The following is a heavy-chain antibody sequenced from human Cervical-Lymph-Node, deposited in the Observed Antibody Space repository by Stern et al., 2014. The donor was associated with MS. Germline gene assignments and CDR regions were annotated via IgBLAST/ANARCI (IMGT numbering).Heavy chain of an antibody. Sequence: ESGPTLVHPTQTLTLTCTFSGFSLSTSGVGVGWLRPPQGKALEWLALIYWGDDKRYSPSLESRLTITKDTSKNLVFLTMANMDPVDTATYYCAHLTTATALDYWGQGTLVTVSS. CDR1: GFSLSTSGVG. V-gene: IGHV2-5*02. D-gene: IGHD1-1*01. J-gene: IGHJ4*02. CDR2: IYWGDDK. CDR3: AHLTTATALDY.